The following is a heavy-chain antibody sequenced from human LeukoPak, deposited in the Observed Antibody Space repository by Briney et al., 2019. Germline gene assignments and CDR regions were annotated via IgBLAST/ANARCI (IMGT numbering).Heavy chain of an antibody. J-gene: IGHJ4*02. CDR2: ISGSGGST. CDR3: ARGGMYYDILTGYSPYYFDY. CDR1: GFTFSSYG. V-gene: IGHV3-23*01. Sequence: GGSLRLSCAASGFTFSSYGMSWVRQAPGKGLEWVSAISGSGGSTYYADSVKGRFTISRDNAKNSLYLQMNSLRAEDTAVYYCARGGMYYDILTGYSPYYFDYWGQGTLVTVSS. D-gene: IGHD3-9*01.